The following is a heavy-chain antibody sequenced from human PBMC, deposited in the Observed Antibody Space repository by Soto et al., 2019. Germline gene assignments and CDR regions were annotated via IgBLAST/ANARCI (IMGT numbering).Heavy chain of an antibody. CDR3: ASHDPGARFDP. CDR2: INPNNGAT. Sequence: QVQLVQSGAEVKKPGASVKVSCKAPRYIFTAYFMHWVRQAPGQGLEWMGWINPNNGATHYGLSFQGRVTITRDTSISTAYIELSSLRSDDTAGYYCASHDPGARFDPWGQGTLVIVSS. V-gene: IGHV1-2*02. J-gene: IGHJ5*02. CDR1: RYIFTAYF. D-gene: IGHD1-1*01.